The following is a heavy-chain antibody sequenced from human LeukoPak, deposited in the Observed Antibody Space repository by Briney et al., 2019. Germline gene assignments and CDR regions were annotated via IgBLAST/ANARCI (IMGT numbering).Heavy chain of an antibody. D-gene: IGHD6-13*01. CDR2: IIPIFGTA. V-gene: IGHV1-69*01. J-gene: IGHJ4*02. CDR1: GGTFSNFV. Sequence: SVKVSCKASGGTFSNFVISWVRQAPGQGLEWVGRIIPIFGTANYAQKFQGRVTITADESTSTAYMELSSLRSEDTAVYYCARGSPTSRFDHWGQGTLVTVSS. CDR3: ARGSPTSRFDH.